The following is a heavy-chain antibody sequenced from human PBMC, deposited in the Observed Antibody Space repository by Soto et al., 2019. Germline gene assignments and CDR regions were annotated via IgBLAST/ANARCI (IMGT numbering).Heavy chain of an antibody. CDR2: IDYSGST. CDR3: ARQTYHYYYYMDV. CDR1: GGSISSSSYY. D-gene: IGHD3-16*01. Sequence: QLQLQESGPGLVKPSETLSLSCSVSGGSISSSSYYWGWIRQPPGKGLEWIGNIDYSGSTYYNPSLKSRVTISVDTSRNQFSLKLTSVIAADTAVYYCARQTYHYYYYMDVWGKGTTVTVSS. V-gene: IGHV4-39*01. J-gene: IGHJ6*03.